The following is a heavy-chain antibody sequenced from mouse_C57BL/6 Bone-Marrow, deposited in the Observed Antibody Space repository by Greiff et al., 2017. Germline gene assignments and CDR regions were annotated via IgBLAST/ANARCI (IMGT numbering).Heavy chain of an antibody. CDR2: FYPGSGSI. CDR1: GYTFTEYT. Sequence: QVQLQQSGAELVKPGASVKLSCKASGYTFTEYTIHWVKQRSGQGLGWIGWFYPGSGSIKYNEKFKDKAPLTADKSSSTVYMELSRLTSEDSAVYFCARHEDGSSPAWFAYWGQGTLVTVSA. CDR3: ARHEDGSSPAWFAY. J-gene: IGHJ3*01. V-gene: IGHV1-62-2*01. D-gene: IGHD1-1*01.